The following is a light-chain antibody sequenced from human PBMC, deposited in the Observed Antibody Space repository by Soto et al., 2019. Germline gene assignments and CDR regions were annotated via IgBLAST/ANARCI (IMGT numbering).Light chain of an antibody. J-gene: IGLJ2*01. V-gene: IGLV1-47*01. Sequence: QSVLTQPPSASGTPGQRVALSCSGSRSNIGSNYVYWYQQLPGTAPKLLIYRNSQRPSGVPDRFSGFKSGTSASLAISGLRSEDEAEYYCATWDDSLSGPVFGGGTKLTVL. CDR1: RSNIGSNY. CDR2: RNS. CDR3: ATWDDSLSGPV.